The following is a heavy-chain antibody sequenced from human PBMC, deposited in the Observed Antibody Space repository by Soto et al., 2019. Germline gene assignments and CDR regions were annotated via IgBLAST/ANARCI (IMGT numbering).Heavy chain of an antibody. CDR3: ARDPRIYCTSSSCHSYFDS. CDR1: GYTFTTHS. Sequence: QVQLVQSGAEVKTPGASVRVSCKASGYTFTTHSISWLRQAPGQGLEWMGGIIPVFGTVNYAQRLQDRVTITADESTSTAYMDLSSLKSEDSAVYYCARDPRIYCTSSSCHSYFDSWGQGTLVTVS. D-gene: IGHD2-2*01. CDR2: IIPVFGTV. V-gene: IGHV1-69*01. J-gene: IGHJ4*02.